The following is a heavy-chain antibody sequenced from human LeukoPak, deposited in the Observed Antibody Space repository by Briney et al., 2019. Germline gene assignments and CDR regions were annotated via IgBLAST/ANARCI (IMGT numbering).Heavy chain of an antibody. CDR2: IYYNGRT. D-gene: IGHD6-6*01. CDR3: ARIEYTGPLDY. V-gene: IGHV4-39*07. CDR1: GGSISSSNYY. J-gene: IGHJ4*02. Sequence: SETLSLTCTVCGGSISSSNYYWGWIRQPPGKGLECLGSIYYNGRTYYNPSLKSRVTISVDTSKNQFSVELSSVTAADTAVYYCARIEYTGPLDYWGQGTLVTVSS.